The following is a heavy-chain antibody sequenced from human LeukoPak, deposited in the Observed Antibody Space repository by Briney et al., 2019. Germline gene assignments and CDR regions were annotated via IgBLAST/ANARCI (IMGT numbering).Heavy chain of an antibody. V-gene: IGHV4-34*01. CDR3: AKSYQLIAAAGTYDY. J-gene: IGHJ4*02. Sequence: SETLSLTCAVYGGSFSGYYWSWIRRPPGKGLEWIGEINHSGGTHYNPSLKSRVTISVDTSKNQFSLKLSSVTAADTAVYYCAKSYQLIAAAGTYDYWGQGTLVTVSS. CDR1: GGSFSGYY. CDR2: INHSGGT. D-gene: IGHD6-13*01.